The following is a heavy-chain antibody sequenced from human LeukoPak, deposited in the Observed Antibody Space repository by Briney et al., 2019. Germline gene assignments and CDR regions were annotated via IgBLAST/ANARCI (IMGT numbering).Heavy chain of an antibody. V-gene: IGHV4-39*02. Sequence: SETLSLTCTVSGGSISSSSYYWGWIRQPPGKGLEWIGSFYYSGNTYYNPSLKSRVIISVDTSKNQFSLKLSSVTAADVAVYYCARGGRNQLLINWFDPWGQGTLVTASS. J-gene: IGHJ5*02. D-gene: IGHD2-2*01. CDR1: GGSISSSSYY. CDR3: ARGGRNQLLINWFDP. CDR2: FYYSGNT.